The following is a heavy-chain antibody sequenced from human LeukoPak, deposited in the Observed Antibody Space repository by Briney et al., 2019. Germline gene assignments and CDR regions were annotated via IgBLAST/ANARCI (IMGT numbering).Heavy chain of an antibody. CDR2: IYPGDSDT. CDR1: GYSFTSYW. CDR3: TRQYNSGWSPEH. V-gene: IGHV5-51*01. J-gene: IGHJ4*02. Sequence: GESLKISCKGSGYSFTSYWIGWVRQMPGKGLEWMGIIYPGDSDTRYSPSFQGQVTISADKSVNTAYLQWSSLMASDTAMYFCTRQYNSGWSPEHWGQRTLVTVSS. D-gene: IGHD6-19*01.